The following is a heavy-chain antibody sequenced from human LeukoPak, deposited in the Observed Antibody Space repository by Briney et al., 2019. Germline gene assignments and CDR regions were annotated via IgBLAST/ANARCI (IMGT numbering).Heavy chain of an antibody. Sequence: PGGSLRLSCAASGFTFSSYSMNWVRQAPGKGLKWVSSISSSSSYIYYADSVKGRFTISRDNAKNSLYLQMNSLRAEDTAVYYCARDRDSSWDYYFDYWGQGTLVTVSS. J-gene: IGHJ4*02. V-gene: IGHV3-21*01. CDR1: GFTFSSYS. D-gene: IGHD6-13*01. CDR3: ARDRDSSWDYYFDY. CDR2: ISSSSSYI.